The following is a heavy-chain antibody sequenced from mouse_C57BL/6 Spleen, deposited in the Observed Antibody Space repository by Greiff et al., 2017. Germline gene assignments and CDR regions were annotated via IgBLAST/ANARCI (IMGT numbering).Heavy chain of an antibody. CDR3: ARGGYDLFFAY. CDR2: IDPSDSYT. CDR1: GYTFTSYW. J-gene: IGHJ3*01. Sequence: QVHVKQPGAELVKPGASVKLSCKASGYTFTSYWMQWVKQRPGQGLEWIGEIDPSDSYTNYNQKFKGKATLTVDTSSSTAYMQLSSLTSEDSAVYYCARGGYDLFFAYWGQGTLVTVSA. D-gene: IGHD2-3*01. V-gene: IGHV1-50*01.